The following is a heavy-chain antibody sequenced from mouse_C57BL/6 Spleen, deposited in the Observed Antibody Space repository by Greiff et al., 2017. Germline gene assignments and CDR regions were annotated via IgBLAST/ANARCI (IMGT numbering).Heavy chain of an antibody. Sequence: VQLQQSGAELVKPGASVKISCKASGYAFSSYWMNWVKQRPGKGLEGIGQIYPGEGDTNYNGKFKGKATLTADKASSTAYMQLSSLTSEDSAVYFCARGAYSNYFDYWGQGTTLTVSS. CDR2: IYPGEGDT. V-gene: IGHV1-80*01. CDR3: ARGAYSNYFDY. D-gene: IGHD2-5*01. CDR1: GYAFSSYW. J-gene: IGHJ2*01.